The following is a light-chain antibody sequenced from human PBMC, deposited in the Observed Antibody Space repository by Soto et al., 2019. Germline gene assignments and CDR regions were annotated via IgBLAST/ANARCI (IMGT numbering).Light chain of an antibody. J-gene: IGLJ1*01. CDR2: EVY. CDR3: SSYVSNNSYV. CDR1: SSDVGGYNY. V-gene: IGLV2-8*01. Sequence: QSARTQPPSASGSPGQSVTISCTGTSSDVGGYNYVSWYQHHPGKAPKLIIYEVYKRPSGVPDRFSGSKSGNTAALTVSGLQAEDEADYYCSSYVSNNSYVFGTGTKVTVL.